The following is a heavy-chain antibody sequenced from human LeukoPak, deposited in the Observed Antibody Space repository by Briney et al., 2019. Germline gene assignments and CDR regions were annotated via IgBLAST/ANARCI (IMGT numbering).Heavy chain of an antibody. CDR1: GGSISIHY. CDR2: VYNSGST. J-gene: IGHJ3*02. Sequence: PSETLSLTCTVSGGSISIHYWTWIRQPPGKGPEWIGYVYNSGSTNYNPSLKSRVTISIDTSNKQFSLRMTSVTAADTAVYYCARERTNYDILTGYYNRTFDIWGQGKMVIVSS. V-gene: IGHV4-59*11. CDR3: ARERTNYDILTGYYNRTFDI. D-gene: IGHD3-9*01.